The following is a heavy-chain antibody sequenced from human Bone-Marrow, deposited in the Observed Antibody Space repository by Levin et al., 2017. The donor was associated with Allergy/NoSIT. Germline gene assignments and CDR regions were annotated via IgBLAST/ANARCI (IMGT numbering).Heavy chain of an antibody. CDR2: INPNGGSA. Sequence: PVASVKVSCKSSGYTFINYYMHWVRQAPGQGLEWMGMINPNGGSATYAQNFQGRVTMTRDTSTSTVYVELRSLRTEDTAVYYCVRDVSHSNHPLDYWGQGTLVTVSS. D-gene: IGHD4-11*01. J-gene: IGHJ4*02. CDR3: VRDVSHSNHPLDY. CDR1: GYTFINYY. V-gene: IGHV1-46*01.